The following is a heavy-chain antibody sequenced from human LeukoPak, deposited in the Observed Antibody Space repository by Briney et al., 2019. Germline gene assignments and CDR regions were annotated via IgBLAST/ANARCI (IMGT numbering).Heavy chain of an antibody. V-gene: IGHV4-59*01. CDR2: VDHTGST. Sequence: SETLSLTCTVSDDSITMYYWTWIRQPPGKGLEWIGYVDHTGSTKFNPSLNGRVSISRDTSNNFFSLRLRSVTAADTAVYYCARVVYSGYDFRGAMDVWGKGTTVTVSS. J-gene: IGHJ6*03. CDR1: DDSITMYY. D-gene: IGHD5-12*01. CDR3: ARVVYSGYDFRGAMDV.